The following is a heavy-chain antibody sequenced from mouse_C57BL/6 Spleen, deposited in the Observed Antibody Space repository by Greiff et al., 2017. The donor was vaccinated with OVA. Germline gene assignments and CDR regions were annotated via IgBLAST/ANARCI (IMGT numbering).Heavy chain of an antibody. CDR2: IYPGDGDT. J-gene: IGHJ3*01. CDR1: GYAFSSSW. D-gene: IGHD1-1*01. CDR3: AREVFITTVVAPAY. V-gene: IGHV1-82*01. Sequence: QVQLQQSGPELVKPGASVKISCKASGYAFSSSWMNWVKQRPGKGLEWIGRIYPGDGDTNYNGKFKGKATLTADKSSSTAYMQPSSLTSEDSAVYFCAREVFITTVVAPAYWGQGTLVTVSA.